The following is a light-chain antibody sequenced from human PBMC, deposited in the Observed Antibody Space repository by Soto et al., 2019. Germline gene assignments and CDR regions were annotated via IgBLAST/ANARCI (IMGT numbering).Light chain of an antibody. V-gene: IGLV2-14*01. CDR1: SSDVGAYNY. J-gene: IGLJ3*02. CDR2: EVD. CDR3: SSYTVINTAV. Sequence: QAALTQPASVSGSPGQSISISCTGSSSDVGAYNYVAWYQQKPGKAPKRLIYEVDNRPSGISHRFSGSKSGNTASLTISGLQTEDEADYYCSSYTVINTAVFGGGTKLTVL.